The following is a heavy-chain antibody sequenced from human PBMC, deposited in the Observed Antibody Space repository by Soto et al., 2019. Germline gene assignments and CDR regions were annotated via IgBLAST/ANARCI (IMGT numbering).Heavy chain of an antibody. Sequence: EVQLVESGGGLVQPGGSLRLSCAASGFTVSNNYMCWVRQAPGKGLEWVSLIYSGGVTHYADSVRGRFTISRDNSRNTLYLQMNSLRADDTAVYYCARRGTTVTTSLGSWGQGTLVTVSS. CDR3: ARRGTTVTTSLGS. J-gene: IGHJ5*02. CDR2: IYSGGVT. D-gene: IGHD4-17*01. V-gene: IGHV3-66*04. CDR1: GFTVSNNY.